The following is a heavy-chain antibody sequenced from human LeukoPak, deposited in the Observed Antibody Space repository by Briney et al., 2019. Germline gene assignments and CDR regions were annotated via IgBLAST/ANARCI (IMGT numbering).Heavy chain of an antibody. CDR1: GFTFSSYTFSTYA. CDR3: AKGVEDSGIYYYYYMDV. Sequence: PGGSLRLSCAASGFTFSSYTFSTYAMSWVRQAPGKGLEWVSAVSGSGVSTYYEDSVKGRFTISRDNSKNTLYLQMNGLRAEDTAVYYCAKGVEDSGIYYYYYMDVWGKGTTVTVSS. J-gene: IGHJ6*03. D-gene: IGHD2-15*01. CDR2: VSGSGVST. V-gene: IGHV3-23*01.